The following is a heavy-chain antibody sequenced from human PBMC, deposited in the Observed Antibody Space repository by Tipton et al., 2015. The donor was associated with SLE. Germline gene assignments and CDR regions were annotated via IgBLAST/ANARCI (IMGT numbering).Heavy chain of an antibody. Sequence: QSGAEVKKPGASVTVSCKASGYSFINYAITWVRQAPGQGLEWVGCIRAENGNTNYAQKFQDRVTLTTDTSTSTAYMELNSLRSDDTALYYCARDPLRMAAAGTHFDYWGQGTLVTVSS. J-gene: IGHJ4*02. CDR1: GYSFINYA. CDR2: IRAENGNT. CDR3: ARDPLRMAAAGTHFDY. V-gene: IGHV1-18*01. D-gene: IGHD6-13*01.